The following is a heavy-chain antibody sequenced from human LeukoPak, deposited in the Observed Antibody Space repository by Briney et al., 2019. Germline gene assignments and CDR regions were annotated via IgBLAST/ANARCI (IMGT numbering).Heavy chain of an antibody. J-gene: IGHJ5*02. V-gene: IGHV5-51*01. CDR3: ARQEYCSGGSCYTWFDP. Sequence: RGESLKISCKGSGYSITNYWIAWVRQMPGKGLEWMGIIYPADSDIRYSPSFQGQVTISADKSISTAYLQWSSLKASDTAVYYCARQEYCSGGSCYTWFDPWGQGTLVTVSS. CDR2: IYPADSDI. D-gene: IGHD2-15*01. CDR1: GYSITNYW.